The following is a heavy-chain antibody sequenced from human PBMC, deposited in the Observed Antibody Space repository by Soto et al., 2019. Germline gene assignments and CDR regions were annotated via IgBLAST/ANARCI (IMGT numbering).Heavy chain of an antibody. D-gene: IGHD1-1*01. J-gene: IGHJ4*02. Sequence: QVQLVQSGAEVKKPGASVKVSCKASNFSFRNYAISWVRQAPGQGLEWMGWISGYNGNTKYAQNFQGRVTMTADTFPSTASMDLTNLRSDAAAVYYCARVQSMMSIREFAYWGQGPLVTVSS. CDR3: ARVQSMMSIREFAY. CDR2: ISGYNGNT. V-gene: IGHV1-18*01. CDR1: NFSFRNYA.